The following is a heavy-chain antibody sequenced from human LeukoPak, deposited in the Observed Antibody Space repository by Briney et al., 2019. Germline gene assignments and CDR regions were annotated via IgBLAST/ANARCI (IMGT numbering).Heavy chain of an antibody. CDR2: INPSGGST. CDR1: GYTFTSYY. CDR3: ARALRKSSSSINYYMDV. Sequence: ASVKVSCKASGYTFTSYYMHWVRQAPGQGLEWMGIINPSGGSTSYAQKFQGRVTMIRDMSTSTVYMELSSLRSEDTAVYYCARALRKSSSSINYYMDVWGKGTTVTVSS. V-gene: IGHV1-46*01. D-gene: IGHD6-13*01. J-gene: IGHJ6*03.